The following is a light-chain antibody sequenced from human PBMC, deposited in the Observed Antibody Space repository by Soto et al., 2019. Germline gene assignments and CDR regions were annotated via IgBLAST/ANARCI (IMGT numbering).Light chain of an antibody. V-gene: IGKV3-11*01. CDR3: QQHGQWPIT. Sequence: EIVLTQSPATLSLSPGERATLSCRASQSVSSYLAWYQQKPGQAPRLIISGASTRATGIPARFSGSGSGTEFTLTVSSLQPEDFATYYCQQHGQWPITFGQGTRLEIK. J-gene: IGKJ5*01. CDR1: QSVSSY. CDR2: GAS.